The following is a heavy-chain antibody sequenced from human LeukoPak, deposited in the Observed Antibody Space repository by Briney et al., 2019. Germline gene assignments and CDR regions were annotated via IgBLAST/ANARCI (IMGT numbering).Heavy chain of an antibody. J-gene: IGHJ4*02. CDR3: AKVTYHAGAAAVVLKLVERTSYFDN. Sequence: PGGSLRLSCTVSGFTVSSNSMSWVRQAPGKGLEWVSFIYSDNTHYSDPVKGRFTISRDNSKNTLYLQMNSLRAEDTAVYYCAKVTYHAGAAAVVLKLVERTSYFDNWGQGILVTVSS. D-gene: IGHD2-2*01. CDR2: IYSDNT. V-gene: IGHV3-53*01. CDR1: GFTVSSNS.